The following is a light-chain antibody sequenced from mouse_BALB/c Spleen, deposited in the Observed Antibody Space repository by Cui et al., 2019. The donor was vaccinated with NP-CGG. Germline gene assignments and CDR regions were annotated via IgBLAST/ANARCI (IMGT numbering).Light chain of an antibody. CDR2: GTN. Sequence: QAVVTQESAPTTSPGESVTLPWRSSTGAVTTSNYANWVQEKPDHLFTGLIGGTNNRAPGVPARFSGSLIGDKAALTITGAQTEDEAIYFCALWYSNHWVFGGGTKLTVL. J-gene: IGLJ1*01. V-gene: IGLV1*01. CDR3: ALWYSNHWV. CDR1: TGAVTTSNY.